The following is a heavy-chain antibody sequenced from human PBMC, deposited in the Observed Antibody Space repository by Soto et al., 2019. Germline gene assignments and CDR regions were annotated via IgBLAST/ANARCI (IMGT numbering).Heavy chain of an antibody. CDR2: IYYSGSI. J-gene: IGHJ5*02. V-gene: IGHV4-31*03. CDR3: ARVPGP. CDR1: GASISSGGYY. Sequence: SETLSLTCTVSGASISSGGYYWGWIRQHPGKGLEWIGFIYYSGSIYYNPSLKSRVTISLDTSKNQFSLKLSSVTAADAAVYYCARVPGPWGQGTLVTVS. D-gene: IGHD7-27*01.